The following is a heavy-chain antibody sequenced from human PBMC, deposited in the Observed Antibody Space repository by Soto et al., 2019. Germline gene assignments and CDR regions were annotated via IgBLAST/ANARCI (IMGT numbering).Heavy chain of an antibody. CDR1: GYTFTSYY. V-gene: IGHV1-46*01. CDR3: ARRETSWVGPLSYGMDV. Sequence: ASVKVSCKASGYTFTSYYRHWVRQAPGQGLEWMGIINPSGGSTSYAQKFQGRVTMTRDTSTRTVYMELSSLRSEDTAVYYCARRETSWVGPLSYGMDVWGQGTTVTVSS. CDR2: INPSGGST. J-gene: IGHJ6*02. D-gene: IGHD2-2*01.